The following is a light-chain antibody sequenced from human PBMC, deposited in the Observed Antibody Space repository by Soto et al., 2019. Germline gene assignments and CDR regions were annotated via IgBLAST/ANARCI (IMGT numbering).Light chain of an antibody. V-gene: IGLV2-14*03. CDR3: TSYASSSTYV. Sequence: QAALAQPASVSGSPGQSITISCTGTSSDVGGYNHVSWYQQHLGKAPKLMIYDVSNRPSGVSNRFFGSKSDNTASLTISGLQAEDEADYYCTSYASSSTYVFGTGTKV. J-gene: IGLJ1*01. CDR2: DVS. CDR1: SSDVGGYNH.